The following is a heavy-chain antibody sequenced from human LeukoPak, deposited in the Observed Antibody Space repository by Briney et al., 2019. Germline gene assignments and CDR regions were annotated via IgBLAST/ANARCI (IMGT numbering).Heavy chain of an antibody. Sequence: ASVKVSCKASGYTFTGYYMHWVRQAPGQGLEWMGWINPNSGGTNYAQKFQGRVTMTRDTSISTAYMELSRLRSDDTAVYYCARDVVANGEQNYWGQGTLVTVSS. D-gene: IGHD2-21*01. V-gene: IGHV1-2*02. CDR3: ARDVVANGEQNY. CDR1: GYTFTGYY. J-gene: IGHJ4*02. CDR2: INPNSGGT.